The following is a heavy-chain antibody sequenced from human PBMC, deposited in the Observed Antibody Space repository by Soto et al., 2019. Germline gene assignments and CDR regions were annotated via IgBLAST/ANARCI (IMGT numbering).Heavy chain of an antibody. V-gene: IGHV3-30-3*01. J-gene: IGHJ6*02. CDR3: AKNGDFWSWGMDF. CDR2: ISYDGSNK. Sequence: PGGSLRLSCAASGSTFSSYAMHWVRQAPGKGLEWVAVISYDGSNKYYADSVKGRFTISRDNSKNTLYLQMNSLRAEDTAVYYCAKNGDFWSWGMDFWGQGTTVTVSS. CDR1: GSTFSSYA. D-gene: IGHD3-3*01.